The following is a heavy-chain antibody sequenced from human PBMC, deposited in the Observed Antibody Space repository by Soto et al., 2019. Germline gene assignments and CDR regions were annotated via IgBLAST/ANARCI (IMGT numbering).Heavy chain of an antibody. CDR1: GFTFTSYA. CDR3: AADGFYYDSGTFVFVY. CDR2: INAGNGNT. Sequence: GASVKVSCKASGFTFTSYAITWVRQAPGQGLEWMGWINAGNGNTRYSQKFQGRVTITRDTSASTAYMELSNLRSEDTAVYFCAADGFYYDSGTFVFVYWGQGTLVTVSS. D-gene: IGHD3-10*01. J-gene: IGHJ4*02. V-gene: IGHV1-3*01.